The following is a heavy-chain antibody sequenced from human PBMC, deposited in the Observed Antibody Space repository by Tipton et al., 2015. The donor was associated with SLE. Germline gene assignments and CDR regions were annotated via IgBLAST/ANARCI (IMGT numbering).Heavy chain of an antibody. CDR3: ARSSSEISFYYFDS. D-gene: IGHD3-3*02. CDR1: GYSFTSYW. CDR2: VYPGDSDT. Sequence: QLVQSGAEVKMPGESLKISCKGSGYSFTSYWIAWVRQMPGKGLEWMGTVYPGDSDTRYSPSFQGRVTISADKSISTAYLQWTTLTASDTAIYYCARSSSEISFYYFDSWGQGTLVTVSS. J-gene: IGHJ4*02. V-gene: IGHV5-51*03.